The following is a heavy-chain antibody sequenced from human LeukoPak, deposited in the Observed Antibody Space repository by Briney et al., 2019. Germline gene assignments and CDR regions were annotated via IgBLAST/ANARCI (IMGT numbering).Heavy chain of an antibody. CDR2: INHSGST. CDR1: GGSFSGYY. D-gene: IGHD1-1*01. J-gene: IGHJ6*03. Sequence: PSETLSLTCAVYGGSFSGYYWSWIRQPPGKGLEWIGEINHSGSTNYNPSLKSRVTISVDTSKNQFSLKLSSVTAADTAVYYCAGVVQLESTYYMDVWGKGTTVTISS. CDR3: AGVVQLESTYYMDV. V-gene: IGHV4-34*01.